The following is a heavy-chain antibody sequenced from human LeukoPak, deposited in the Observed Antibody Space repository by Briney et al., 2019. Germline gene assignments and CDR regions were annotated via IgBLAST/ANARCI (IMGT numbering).Heavy chain of an antibody. D-gene: IGHD3-10*01. CDR3: AKVVGITMVRGVIGY. CDR1: GFTFSSYA. CDR2: ISGSGGST. Sequence: GGSLRLSCAASGFTFSSYAMSWVRQAPGKGLEWVSAISGSGGSTYYADSVKGRFTISRDNSKNTLYLQMNSLRAEDTAVHYCAKVVGITMVRGVIGYWGQGTLVTVSS. V-gene: IGHV3-23*01. J-gene: IGHJ4*02.